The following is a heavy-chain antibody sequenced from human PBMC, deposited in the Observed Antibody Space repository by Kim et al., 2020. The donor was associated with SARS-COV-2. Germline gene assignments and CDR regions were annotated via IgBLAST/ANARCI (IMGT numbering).Heavy chain of an antibody. CDR3: AKALLRGVNFYYYGMDV. Sequence: SMKGRFTISRDNSENTLYLQLNSLRPEDTAVYYCAKALLRGVNFYYYGMDVWGQGTTVTVSS. D-gene: IGHD3-10*01. V-gene: IGHV3-30*02. J-gene: IGHJ6*02.